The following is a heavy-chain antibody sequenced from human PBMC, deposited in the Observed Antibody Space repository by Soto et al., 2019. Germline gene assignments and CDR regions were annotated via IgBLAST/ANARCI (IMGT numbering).Heavy chain of an antibody. D-gene: IGHD6-19*01. Sequence: EVQLVESGGGLVQPGGSLRLSCAASGFTFSTNWMSWVRQAXXXXLEWVANIKHDGSDEYYXXPVKGRFXXPRDNAKNXLYLQMXXXXXXXTAVYYCARPLGWRDAFDIWGQGTVVTVSS. CDR2: IKHDGSDE. CDR3: ARPLGWRDAFDI. V-gene: IGHV3-7*01. CDR1: GFTFSTNW. J-gene: IGHJ3*02.